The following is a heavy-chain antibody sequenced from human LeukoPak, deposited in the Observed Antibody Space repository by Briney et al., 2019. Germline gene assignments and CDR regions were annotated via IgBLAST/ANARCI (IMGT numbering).Heavy chain of an antibody. CDR2: IKQDGSEK. D-gene: IGHD3-10*01. J-gene: IGHJ4*02. V-gene: IGHV3-7*01. CDR3: ATDRGRFDY. Sequence: GGSLRLSCGGSEHIFSTYWMSWVRQAPGKGPEWVANIKQDGSEKYYLDSVGGRFTISRDHAKNSVYLQMNSLRAEDTAVYYCATDRGRFDYWGQGTLVTVSS. CDR1: EHIFSTYW.